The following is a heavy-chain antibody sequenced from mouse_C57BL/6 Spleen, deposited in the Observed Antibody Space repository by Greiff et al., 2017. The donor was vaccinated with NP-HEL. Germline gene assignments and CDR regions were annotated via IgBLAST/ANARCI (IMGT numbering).Heavy chain of an antibody. D-gene: IGHD3-3*01. Sequence: EVKLVESGGGLVKPGGSLKLSCAASGFTFSSYAMSWVRQTPEKRLEWVATISDGGSYTYYPDNVKGRFTISRDNAKNNLYLQMSHLKSEDTAMYYCARDQLGHRGAAWFAYWGQGTLVTVSA. CDR3: ARDQLGHRGAAWFAY. J-gene: IGHJ3*01. V-gene: IGHV5-4*01. CDR1: GFTFSSYA. CDR2: ISDGGSYT.